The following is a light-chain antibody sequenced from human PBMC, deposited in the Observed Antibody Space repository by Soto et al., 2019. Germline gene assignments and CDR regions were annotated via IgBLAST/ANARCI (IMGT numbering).Light chain of an antibody. Sequence: EIVLTQSPGTPSLSPGERATLSCRASQIVSSSYLAWFQQKPGQAPRLLIYGASNRATDIPDRFSGSGSGTDFTLTISRLEPEDFAVYYCQHYGSSPRTFGPGTKVDIK. CDR1: QIVSSSY. CDR3: QHYGSSPRT. J-gene: IGKJ1*01. V-gene: IGKV3-20*01. CDR2: GAS.